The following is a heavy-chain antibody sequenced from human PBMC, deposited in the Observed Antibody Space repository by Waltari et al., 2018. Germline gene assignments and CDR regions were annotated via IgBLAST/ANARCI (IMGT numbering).Heavy chain of an antibody. CDR1: GYSFTSYW. D-gene: IGHD3-16*01. Sequence: EVQLVQSGAEVKKPGESLKISCKGSGYSFTSYWIGWVRQMPGKGLEWMGIIYPGDSDTRYSPSFQGQVTISADKSISTAYLQWSSLKASDTAMYYCARPFRQSGAGYYYGMDVWGQGTTVTVSS. CDR2: IYPGDSDT. J-gene: IGHJ6*02. V-gene: IGHV5-51*03. CDR3: ARPFRQSGAGYYYGMDV.